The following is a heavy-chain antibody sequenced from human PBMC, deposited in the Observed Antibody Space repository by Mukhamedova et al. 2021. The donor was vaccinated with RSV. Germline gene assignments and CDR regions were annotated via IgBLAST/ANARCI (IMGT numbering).Heavy chain of an antibody. Sequence: APGQGLEWMGGIIPIFGTANYAQKFQGRVTITADESTSTAYMELSSLRSEDTAVYYCARDNDSSGYYLDAFDIWG. V-gene: IGHV1-69*01. J-gene: IGHJ3*02. D-gene: IGHD3-22*01. CDR3: ARDNDSSGYYLDAFDI. CDR2: IIPIFGTA.